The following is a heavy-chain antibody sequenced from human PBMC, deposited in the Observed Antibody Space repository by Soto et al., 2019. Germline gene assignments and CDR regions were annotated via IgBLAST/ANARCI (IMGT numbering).Heavy chain of an antibody. CDR1: GFTFSSYG. CDR3: ARDRTDDFWSGYNFDY. D-gene: IGHD3-3*01. V-gene: IGHV3-33*01. J-gene: IGHJ4*02. CDR2: IWYDGSNK. Sequence: GGSLRLSCAASGFTFSSYGMHWVRQAPGKGLEWVAVIWYDGSNKYYADSVKGRFTISRDNSKNTLYLQMNSLRAEDTAVYYCARDRTDDFWSGYNFDYWGQGTLVTVSS.